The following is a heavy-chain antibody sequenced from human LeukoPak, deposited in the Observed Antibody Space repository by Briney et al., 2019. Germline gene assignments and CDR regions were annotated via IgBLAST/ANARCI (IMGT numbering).Heavy chain of an antibody. D-gene: IGHD2-2*01. CDR2: INPNSGGT. V-gene: IGHV1-2*02. J-gene: IGHJ5*02. Sequence: ASVKVSCKASGYTFTGYYMHWVRQAPGQGLEWMGWINPNSGGTNYAQKFQGRVTMTRVTSISTAYMDLSRLRSDDTAVYYCARDRSVEVVPLAVWFDPWGQGTLVTVSS. CDR3: ARDRSVEVVPLAVWFDP. CDR1: GYTFTGYY.